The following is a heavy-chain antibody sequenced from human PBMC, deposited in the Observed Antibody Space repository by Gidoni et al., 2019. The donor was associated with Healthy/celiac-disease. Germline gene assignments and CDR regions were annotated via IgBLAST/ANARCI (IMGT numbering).Heavy chain of an antibody. CDR1: GYSISSGYY. D-gene: IGHD2-2*01. CDR2: IYHSGST. Sequence: QVQLQESGTGRVKPSETLSLTCDVSGYSISSGYYWGWIRQPPGKGLEWIGSIYHSGSTYYNPSLKSRVTISVDTSKNQFSLKLSSVTAADTAVYYCARVEVESPWAFDIWGQGTMVTVSS. J-gene: IGHJ3*02. CDR3: ARVEVESPWAFDI. V-gene: IGHV4-38-2*01.